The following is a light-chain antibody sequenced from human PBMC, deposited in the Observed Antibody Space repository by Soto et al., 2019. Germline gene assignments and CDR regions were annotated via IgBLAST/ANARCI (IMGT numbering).Light chain of an antibody. CDR2: SNN. V-gene: IGLV1-47*02. CDR3: AAWDDTLSNYV. CDR1: SSSIGTNF. Sequence: QSVLTQPPSASGTPGQRVSISCSGYSSSIGTNFVYWYQQLPGTAPKVLIHSNNQRPSGVPDRFSGSKSGTSASLAISGLRSEDEADYYCAAWDDTLSNYVLGSGTKVT. J-gene: IGLJ1*01.